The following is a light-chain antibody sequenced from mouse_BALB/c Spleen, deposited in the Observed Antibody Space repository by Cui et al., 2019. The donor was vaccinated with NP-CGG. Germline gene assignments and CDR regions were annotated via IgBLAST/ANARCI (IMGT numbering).Light chain of an antibody. Sequence: QAVVTQESALNTSPGETVTLTCRSSTGAVTTSNYANWVQEKPDHLFTGLIGGTNNRAPGVPARFSGSLIGDKAALTITGAQTEDEAIYFCALWYSSHWVFGGGTKLTVL. CDR1: TGAVTTSNY. J-gene: IGLJ1*01. CDR2: GTN. V-gene: IGLV1*01. CDR3: ALWYSSHWV.